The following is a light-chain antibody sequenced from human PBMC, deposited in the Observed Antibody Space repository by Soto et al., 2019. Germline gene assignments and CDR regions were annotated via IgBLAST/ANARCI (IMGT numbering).Light chain of an antibody. CDR1: QSVSSD. V-gene: IGKV3-15*01. Sequence: EIVMTQSPATLSVSPGERVTLSCRASQSVSSDLAWYQYKPGQAPRLLIYGASTRATGNPARFSGSGSGTAFSLSISSLQSEDFAVYYCLQYNDWPPKQYTFGQGTKLEIK. CDR2: GAS. CDR3: LQYNDWPPKQYT. J-gene: IGKJ2*01.